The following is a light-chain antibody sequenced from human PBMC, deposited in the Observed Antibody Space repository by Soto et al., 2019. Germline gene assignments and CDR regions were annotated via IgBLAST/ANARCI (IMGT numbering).Light chain of an antibody. CDR2: AAS. J-gene: IGKJ1*01. V-gene: IGKV1-39*01. CDR3: QQSSSTPRT. CDR1: QSISSY. Sequence: DIQMTQSPSSLSASVGDRVTITCRARQSISSYLNWYQQTPGKAPNLLIYAASNLQSGVPSRFSGRGSGTDFTLTISSLQPEDFATYYCQQSSSTPRTFGQGTKVEI.